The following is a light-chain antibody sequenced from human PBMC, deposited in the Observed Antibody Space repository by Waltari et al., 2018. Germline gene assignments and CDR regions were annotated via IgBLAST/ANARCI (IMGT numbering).Light chain of an antibody. Sequence: EIGMTQSPVTLSVSQGERVTLSCRTSRRFNFNLAWYQQKPGPAPRPLIYGASTGATAVPARFSGSGSGTEFTLTISSLQSEDFAVYYCQQYDDWLPITFGQGTRLDIK. J-gene: IGKJ5*01. CDR3: QQYDDWLPIT. CDR1: RRFNFN. CDR2: GAS. V-gene: IGKV3-15*01.